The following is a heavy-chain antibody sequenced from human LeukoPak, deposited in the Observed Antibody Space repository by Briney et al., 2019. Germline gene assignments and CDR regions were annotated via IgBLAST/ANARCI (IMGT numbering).Heavy chain of an antibody. CDR1: GGSISSSSYY. J-gene: IGHJ4*02. CDR3: ARGQWLLLAFDD. D-gene: IGHD6-19*01. V-gene: IGHV4-39*07. Sequence: KSSETLSLTCTVSGGSISSSSYYWGWIRQPPGKGLEWIGSIYYSGSTYYNPSLKSRVTISVDTSKNQFSLNLSSVTAADTAVYYCARGQWLLLAFDDWGQGTLVTVSS. CDR2: IYYSGST.